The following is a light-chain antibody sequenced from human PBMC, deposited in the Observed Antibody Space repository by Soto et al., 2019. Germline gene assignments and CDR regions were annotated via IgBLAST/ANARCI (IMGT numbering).Light chain of an antibody. CDR1: QSLSNN. V-gene: IGKV3-15*01. Sequence: EIVMTQSPATLSVSPGERATLSCRASQSLSNNLAWYQQKPGQAPRLLMYGASTRATGIPARFTGSGSGTEFTLTISSLQSEEFAVYYCQQYNNWPPYTFGQGTKLEIK. J-gene: IGKJ2*01. CDR3: QQYNNWPPYT. CDR2: GAS.